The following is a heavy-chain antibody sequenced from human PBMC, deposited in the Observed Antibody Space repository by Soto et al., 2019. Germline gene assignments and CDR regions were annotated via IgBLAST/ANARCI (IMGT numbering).Heavy chain of an antibody. CDR2: IYESGDT. D-gene: IGHD1-20*01. J-gene: IGHJ5*02. Sequence: QVKLQESGPGLVKPSGTLSLTCAVSGGSISISNWWSWVRQPPGKGLEWIGEIYESGDTNYNPSLRSHVAISMDKSKNQFPLELMSVTAADTAVYYSARGVYRYNWLKGTYNWFDPWGQGTLVTVSS. V-gene: IGHV4-4*02. CDR1: GGSISISNW. CDR3: ARGVYRYNWLKGTYNWFDP.